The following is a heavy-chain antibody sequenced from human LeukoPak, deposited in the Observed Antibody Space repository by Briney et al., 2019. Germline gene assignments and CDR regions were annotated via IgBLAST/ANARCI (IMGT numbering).Heavy chain of an antibody. CDR2: ISTYNGDT. CDR1: GYTFTIYG. V-gene: IGHV1-18*01. D-gene: IGHD3-9*01. Sequence: ASVTVSFKASGYTFTIYGISWVRQAPGQGLEWMGWISTYNGDTDYAHSLQGRVTMSTDTSTGTAYMELRSLRSDDTAVYYCARDPGSYYDILTGYYTPYYFDYWGQGTLVTVSS. J-gene: IGHJ4*02. CDR3: ARDPGSYYDILTGYYTPYYFDY.